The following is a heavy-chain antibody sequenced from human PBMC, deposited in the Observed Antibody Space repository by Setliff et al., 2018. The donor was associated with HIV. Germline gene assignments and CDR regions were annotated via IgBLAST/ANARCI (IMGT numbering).Heavy chain of an antibody. CDR3: ARASGCIDGVCYAYSYYALDV. V-gene: IGHV3-74*01. CDR1: GFTFRDSY. CDR2: IDNDVTTT. D-gene: IGHD2-8*01. J-gene: IGHJ6*02. Sequence: GGSLRLSCEASGFTFRDSYMSWVRQAPGKGLVWVSHIDNDVTTTNYADSVKGRFTISRDNAKNTLYLQMNSLRAEDTAVYYCARASGCIDGVCYAYSYYALDVWGQGTTVTVSS.